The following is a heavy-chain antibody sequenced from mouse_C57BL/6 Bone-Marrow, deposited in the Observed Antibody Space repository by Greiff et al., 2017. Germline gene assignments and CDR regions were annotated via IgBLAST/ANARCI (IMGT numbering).Heavy chain of an antibody. CDR3: ERGWLLLAY. Sequence: QVQLLQSGAELMKPGASVKLSCKATGYTFTGYWIEWVKQRPGKGLEWVGEILPGSGGINYNEKVKGKATFTTDTSSNTAYMQLSRLTTEDSAIYYFERGWLLLAYGGRGDLVAVSA. CDR2: ILPGSGGI. J-gene: IGHJ3*01. CDR1: GYTFTGYW. V-gene: IGHV1-9*01. D-gene: IGHD2-3*01.